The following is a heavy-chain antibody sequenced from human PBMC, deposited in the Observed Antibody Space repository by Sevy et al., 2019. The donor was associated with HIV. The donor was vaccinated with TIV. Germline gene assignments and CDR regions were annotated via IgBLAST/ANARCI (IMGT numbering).Heavy chain of an antibody. CDR2: VSAHNGDT. D-gene: IGHD2-15*01. Sequence: ASVKVSCKASGYTFNTYRINWVRQAPGQGLELMGWVSAHNGDTNYAQKFQGRVTMITDTSTSTAYMDLRSLRSDDTAIYYCARAYCSGGRCYSLAYWGQGTLVTVSS. J-gene: IGHJ4*02. CDR1: GYTFNTYR. CDR3: ARAYCSGGRCYSLAY. V-gene: IGHV1-18*01.